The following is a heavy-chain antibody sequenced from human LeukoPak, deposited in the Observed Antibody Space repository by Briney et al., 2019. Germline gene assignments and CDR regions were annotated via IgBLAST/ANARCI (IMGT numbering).Heavy chain of an antibody. V-gene: IGHV3-15*01. CDR1: GFTFSNAW. CDR2: IKSKSDGGTT. D-gene: IGHD3-22*01. J-gene: IGHJ4*02. Sequence: GGSQRLSCAASGFTFSNAWMSWVRQAPGKGLEWVGRIKSKSDGGTTDYAAPVKGRFTISRDDSKNTLYLQMSSLKTEDTAVYYCTTAFGYDSSGYWYYWGQGTLVTVSS. CDR3: TTAFGYDSSGYWYY.